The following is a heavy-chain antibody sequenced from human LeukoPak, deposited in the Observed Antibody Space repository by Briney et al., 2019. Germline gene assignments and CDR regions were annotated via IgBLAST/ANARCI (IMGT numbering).Heavy chain of an antibody. CDR1: GGSFSGYY. Sequence: SETLSLTCAVYGGSFSGYYWSWIRQPPGKGLEWIGEINHSGSTNYNPSLKSRVTISVDTSKNQFSLKVSSVTAADTAVYYCARNHADEDGYNTIDHWGQGTLVTVSS. J-gene: IGHJ5*02. CDR2: INHSGST. D-gene: IGHD5-24*01. V-gene: IGHV4-34*01. CDR3: ARNHADEDGYNTIDH.